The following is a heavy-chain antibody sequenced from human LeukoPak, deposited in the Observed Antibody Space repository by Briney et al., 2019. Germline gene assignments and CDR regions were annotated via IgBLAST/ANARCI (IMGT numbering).Heavy chain of an antibody. CDR2: ISVYNGNT. CDR1: GYTFNNYG. J-gene: IGHJ5*02. D-gene: IGHD4-17*01. V-gene: IGHV1-18*01. Sequence: ASVKVSCKASGYTFNNYGITWVRQAPGQGLEWMGWISVYNGNTNYAQKLQGRLTMTTDTSTSTAYMELRSLSSDDTAVYYCARDDYGDSKGRFDPWGQGTLVTVSS. CDR3: ARDDYGDSKGRFDP.